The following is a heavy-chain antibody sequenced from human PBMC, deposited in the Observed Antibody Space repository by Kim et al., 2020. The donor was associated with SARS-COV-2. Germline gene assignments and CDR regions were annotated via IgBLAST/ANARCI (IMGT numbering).Heavy chain of an antibody. Sequence: SETLSLTCTVSGGSTNGYYWSWIRQPPGKGLEWIGEFYGPGYTDSNPSLKSRVTISVDTSKKQFSLKLTSATAADTAVYYCARHVKGRATTGAVDGLDIWGHGTMVTGSS. CDR2: FYGPGYT. D-gene: IGHD3-10*01. J-gene: IGHJ3*02. CDR1: GGSTNGYY. V-gene: IGHV4-59*08. CDR3: ARHVKGRATTGAVDGLDI.